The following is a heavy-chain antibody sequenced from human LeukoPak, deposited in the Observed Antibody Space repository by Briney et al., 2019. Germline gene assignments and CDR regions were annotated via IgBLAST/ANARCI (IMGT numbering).Heavy chain of an antibody. CDR2: ISGSGGST. Sequence: PGGSLRLSCAASGFTFSSYAMSWVRQAPGKGLEWVSAISGSGGSTYYADSVKGRFTISRDNSKNTLYLQMNSLSDEDTAVYYCAYRGYSSHWSSFQHWGQGTLVTVSS. V-gene: IGHV3-23*01. D-gene: IGHD6-13*01. CDR3: AYRGYSSHWSSFQH. CDR1: GFTFSSYA. J-gene: IGHJ1*01.